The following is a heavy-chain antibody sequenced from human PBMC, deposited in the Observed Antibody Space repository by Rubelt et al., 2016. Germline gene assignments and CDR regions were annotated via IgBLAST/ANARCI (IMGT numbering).Heavy chain of an antibody. J-gene: IGHJ4*02. D-gene: IGHD1-26*01. CDR1: GGSFSGYY. Sequence: QVQLQQWGAGLLKPSETLSLTRAVYGGSFSGYYWSWIRQPPGKGLEWIGNAYYSGNAYYNPSLKSRVTISVDTFKDQLSLRRSSVTAADTAVYYCARGSRVGPTGDYWGQGTLVTVSS. CDR3: ARGSRVGPTGDY. V-gene: IGHV4-34*01. CDR2: AYYSGNA.